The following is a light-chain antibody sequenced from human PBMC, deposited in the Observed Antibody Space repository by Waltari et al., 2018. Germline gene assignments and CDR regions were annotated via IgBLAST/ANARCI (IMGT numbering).Light chain of an antibody. J-gene: IGLJ3*02. CDR3: SIYMGSGIGV. Sequence: QTVVTQEPSFSVSPGGTVTLTCALTSGSVSTTSYATWYQQTPGPPPRTLGYQGRSRSARVPDRFSGSILGNKAALTITGAQADDESNYYCSIYMGSGIGVFGGGTKLTVL. CDR1: SGSVSTTSY. V-gene: IGLV8-61*01. CDR2: QGR.